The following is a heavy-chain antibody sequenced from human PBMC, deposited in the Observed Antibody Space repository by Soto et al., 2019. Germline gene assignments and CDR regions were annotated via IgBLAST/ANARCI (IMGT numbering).Heavy chain of an antibody. V-gene: IGHV3-9*01. D-gene: IGHD6-19*01. Sequence: EVQLVESGGGLVQPGRSLRLSCAASGFTFDDYAMHWVRQAPGKGLEWVSGISWNSGSIGYADSVKGRFTISRDNAKNSLYLQMNSLRAEDTALYYCAKSDGSGWTHFDYWGQGTLVTVSS. CDR1: GFTFDDYA. CDR2: ISWNSGSI. J-gene: IGHJ4*02. CDR3: AKSDGSGWTHFDY.